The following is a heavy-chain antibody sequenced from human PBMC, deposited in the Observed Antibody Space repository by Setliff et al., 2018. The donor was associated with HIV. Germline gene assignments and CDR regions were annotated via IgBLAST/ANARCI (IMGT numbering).Heavy chain of an antibody. V-gene: IGHV1-18*01. CDR2: ISGYNGNT. D-gene: IGHD2-8*01. CDR1: GYTFTNYG. J-gene: IGHJ3*02. CDR3: ARDLKVYAMWGDAFDT. Sequence: ASVKVSCKASGYTFTNYGISWVRQAPGQGLEWMGWISGYNGNTNYAEKLQGRVTMTTDTSTSTAYMELRSLRSDDTAVYYCARDLKVYAMWGDAFDTWGQGAMVTVS.